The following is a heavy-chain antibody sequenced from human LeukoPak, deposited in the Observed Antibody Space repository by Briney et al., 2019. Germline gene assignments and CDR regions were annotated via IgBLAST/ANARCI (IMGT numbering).Heavy chain of an antibody. J-gene: IGHJ6*03. CDR3: ARDVLTDFWFTYYYYMDV. CDR2: IYTSGST. V-gene: IGHV4-61*02. Sequence: SETLSLTCTVSGGSISSGGYYWSWIRQPAGKGLEWIGRIYTSGSTNYNPSLKSRVTMSVDTSKNQFSLKLSSVTAADTAVYYCARDVLTDFWFTYYYYMDVWGKGTTVTVSS. D-gene: IGHD2-8*01. CDR1: GGSISSGGYY.